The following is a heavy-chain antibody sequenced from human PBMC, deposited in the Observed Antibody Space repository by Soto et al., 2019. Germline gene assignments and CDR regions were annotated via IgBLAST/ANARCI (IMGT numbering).Heavy chain of an antibody. CDR2: ISDDGSNK. Sequence: QVQLVESGGGVVQPGRSLRLSCGASGFTFRSYGMHWVRQAPGKGLEWVAVISDDGSNKYYADSVKGRFTISRDNSKNTLYLQGSRLRAEDTAVYYCANHKEDFVWGSYDSWGQGIPVTVSS. CDR1: GFTFRSYG. V-gene: IGHV3-30*18. J-gene: IGHJ5*01. D-gene: IGHD3-16*01. CDR3: ANHKEDFVWGSYDS.